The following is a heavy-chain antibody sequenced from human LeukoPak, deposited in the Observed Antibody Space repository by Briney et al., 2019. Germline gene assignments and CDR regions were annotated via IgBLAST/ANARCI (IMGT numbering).Heavy chain of an antibody. CDR1: GLSFNKDV. J-gene: IGHJ4*02. D-gene: IGHD5-18*01. V-gene: IGHV3-23*01. Sequence: GGSLRLSCVVSGLSFNKDVMSWFRQAPGKGLEWVSSVSPGGVSPNHADSVKGRFTVSRDDSLNTLYLQMNSLRAEDTAVYYCAKDTPTRGYSYGYDFDYWGQGTLVTVSS. CDR3: AKDTPTRGYSYGYDFDY. CDR2: VSPGGVSP.